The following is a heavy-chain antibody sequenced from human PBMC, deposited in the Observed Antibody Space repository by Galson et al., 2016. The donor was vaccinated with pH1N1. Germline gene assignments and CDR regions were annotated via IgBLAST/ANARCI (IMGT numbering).Heavy chain of an antibody. Sequence: SLRLSCAASGFTFSDYSMNWVRQAPGKGLEWLSYFGAGHDIYYADSVKGRFTISRDNARNSLYLQTNSLRAEDTAVYYCVRDNWGLDYWGQGTLVTVSS. CDR2: FGAGHDI. CDR3: VRDNWGLDY. V-gene: IGHV3-48*01. J-gene: IGHJ4*02. CDR1: GFTFSDYS. D-gene: IGHD7-27*01.